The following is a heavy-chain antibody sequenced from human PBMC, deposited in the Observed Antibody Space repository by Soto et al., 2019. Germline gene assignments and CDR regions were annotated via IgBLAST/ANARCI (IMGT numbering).Heavy chain of an antibody. CDR1: GYTFTSYD. D-gene: IGHD4-17*01. J-gene: IGHJ4*02. V-gene: IGHV1-8*01. Sequence: QVQLVQSGAEVKKLGASVKVSCKASGYTFTSYDINWVRRATGQGLEWMGWMNPNSGKTGYAQKLQGRATMTRNTSISTAYTELSSLRSEDTAVYYCARTLYGDNVDYWGQGTLVTVSS. CDR2: MNPNSGKT. CDR3: ARTLYGDNVDY.